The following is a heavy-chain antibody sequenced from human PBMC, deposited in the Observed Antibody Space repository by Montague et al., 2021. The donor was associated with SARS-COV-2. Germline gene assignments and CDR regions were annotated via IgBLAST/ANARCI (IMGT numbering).Heavy chain of an antibody. CDR3: ASSHCGGDCY. V-gene: IGHV4-61*02. Sequence: TLSLTCTVSGGSISSGSYFWTWIRQPAGKGLEWFGRIHTSGSTNYNPSLKSRVAISIGTSKDQFSLELSSVTAADTAVYYCASSHCGGDCYSGQGTLVTVSS. CDR2: IHTSGST. CDR1: GGSISSGSYF. J-gene: IGHJ4*02. D-gene: IGHD2-21*02.